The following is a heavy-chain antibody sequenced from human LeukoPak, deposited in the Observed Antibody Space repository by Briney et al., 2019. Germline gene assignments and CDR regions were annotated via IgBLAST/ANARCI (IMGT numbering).Heavy chain of an antibody. CDR1: GGSISSYY. V-gene: IGHV4-4*07. D-gene: IGHD3-3*01. J-gene: IGHJ5*02. CDR2: IYTSGST. CDR3: ARAGVFTIFGALDNWFDP. Sequence: PSETLSLTCTVSGGSISSYYWSWIRQPAGKGLEWIGRIYTSGSTNYNPSLKSRVTMSVDTSKNQFSLKLSSVTAADTAVYYCARAGVFTIFGALDNWFDPWGQGTLVTVSS.